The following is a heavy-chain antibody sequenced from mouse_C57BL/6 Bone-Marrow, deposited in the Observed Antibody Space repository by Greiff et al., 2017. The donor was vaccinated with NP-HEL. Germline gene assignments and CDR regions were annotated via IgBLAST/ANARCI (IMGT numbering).Heavy chain of an antibody. CDR3: ARVDY. CDR2: IDPSDSYT. Sequence: QVQLQQPGAELVMPGASVKLSCKASGYTFTSYWMHWVKQRPGHGLEWIGEIDPSDSYTNYNQKFKGKSTLTVDKSSSTAYMQLSSLTSEDSAVYYCARVDYWGQGTTLTVSS. CDR1: GYTFTSYW. V-gene: IGHV1-69*01. J-gene: IGHJ2*01.